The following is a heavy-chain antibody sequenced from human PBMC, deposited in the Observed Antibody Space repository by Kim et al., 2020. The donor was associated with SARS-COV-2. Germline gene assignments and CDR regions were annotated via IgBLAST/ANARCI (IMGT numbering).Heavy chain of an antibody. J-gene: IGHJ4*02. CDR3: AKESKAAAATAFDY. V-gene: IGHV3-23*01. CDR2: ITAGGSTT. D-gene: IGHD6-13*01. Sequence: GGSLRLSCAASGFTFRDYGISWVRQAPGKGLEWVSGITAGGSTTYYADSVKGRFTISRDNSKNTLYLQMNTLRVEDTAAYFCAKESKAAAATAFDYWGQGTLVTVSS. CDR1: GFTFRDYG.